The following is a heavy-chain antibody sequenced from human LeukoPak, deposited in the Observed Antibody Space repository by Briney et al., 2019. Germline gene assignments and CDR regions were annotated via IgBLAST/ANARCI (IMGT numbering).Heavy chain of an antibody. Sequence: PGGSLRLSCAASGFTFDDYGMSWVRQAPGKGLEWVSGINWNGGSTGYADSVKGRFTISRDNAKNSLYLQMNSLRAEDTALYYCARDNPSYGDYGQALPFDYWGQGTLVTVSS. V-gene: IGHV3-20*04. CDR2: INWNGGST. J-gene: IGHJ4*02. CDR3: ARDNPSYGDYGQALPFDY. CDR1: GFTFDDYG. D-gene: IGHD4-17*01.